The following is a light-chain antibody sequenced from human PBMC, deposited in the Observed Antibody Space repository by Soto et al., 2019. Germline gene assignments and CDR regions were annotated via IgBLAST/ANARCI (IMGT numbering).Light chain of an antibody. J-gene: IGLJ1*01. CDR1: SSDVGSYNL. Sequence: QSALTQPASVSGSPGQSITISCTGTSSDVGSYNLVSWYQQHPGKAPKLMIYEGSKRPSGVSNRFSGSKTGNTASLGITGLQTGDDADYYCGTWDSSLSACVFGTGTKLTVL. V-gene: IGLV2-14*02. CDR3: GTWDSSLSACV. CDR2: EGS.